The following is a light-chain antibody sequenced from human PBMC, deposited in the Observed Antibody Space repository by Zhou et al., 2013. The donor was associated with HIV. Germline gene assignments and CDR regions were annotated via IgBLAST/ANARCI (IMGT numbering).Light chain of an antibody. CDR3: MQGKHPVS. J-gene: IGKJ4*01. CDR2: LGS. CDR1: QSLLHSNGYNY. Sequence: DIVMTQSPLSLPVTPGEPASISCRSSQSLLHSNGYNYLDWYLQKPGQSPQLLIYLGSNRASGVPDRFSGSGSGTDFTLKISRVEAEDVGVYYCMQGKHPVSFGGGTKVEIK. V-gene: IGKV2-28*01.